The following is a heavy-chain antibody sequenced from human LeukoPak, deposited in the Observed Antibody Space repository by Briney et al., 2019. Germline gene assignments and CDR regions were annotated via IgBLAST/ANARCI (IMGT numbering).Heavy chain of an antibody. J-gene: IGHJ3*02. Sequence: PSETLSLTCTVSGGSISSSSYYWGWIRQPPGKGLEWIGSIYYSGSTYYNPSLKSRVTISVDTSKNQFSLKLSSVTAADTAVYYCARREIEPSHPYYGDYGPNWGFADDAFDIWGQGTMVTVSS. D-gene: IGHD4-17*01. V-gene: IGHV4-39*01. CDR1: GGSISSSSYY. CDR3: ARREIEPSHPYYGDYGPNWGFADDAFDI. CDR2: IYYSGST.